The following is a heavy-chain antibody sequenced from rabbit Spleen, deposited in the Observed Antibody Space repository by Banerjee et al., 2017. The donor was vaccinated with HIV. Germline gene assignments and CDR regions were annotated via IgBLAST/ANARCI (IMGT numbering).Heavy chain of an antibody. J-gene: IGHJ4*01. D-gene: IGHD5-1*01. CDR1: GFSFSSSDY. CDR2: IAGGSGGFT. Sequence: QSLEESGGDLVKPGASLTLTCTASGFSFSSSDYMCWVRQAPGKGLEWISCIAGGSGGFTYSATWAKGRFTISKTSSTTVFLQMTSLTAADTATYFCARDLVTVIGWNFNLWGPGTLVTVS. V-gene: IGHV1S40*01. CDR3: ARDLVTVIGWNFNL.